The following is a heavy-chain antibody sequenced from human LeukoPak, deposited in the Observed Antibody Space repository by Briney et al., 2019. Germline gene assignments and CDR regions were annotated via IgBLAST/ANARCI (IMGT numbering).Heavy chain of an antibody. CDR1: GFTFSSFS. J-gene: IGHJ6*02. CDR3: ARERCGSTSCYSQYYYGMDV. V-gene: IGHV3-48*02. Sequence: GGSLRLSCAASGFTFSSFSMNWVRQAPGKGLEWVSYISSSSSAIYYADSVKGRFTISRDNAKNSLCLQMNSLRDEDTAMYYCARERCGSTSCYSQYYYGMDVWGQGTTVTVSS. CDR2: ISSSSSAI. D-gene: IGHD2-2*02.